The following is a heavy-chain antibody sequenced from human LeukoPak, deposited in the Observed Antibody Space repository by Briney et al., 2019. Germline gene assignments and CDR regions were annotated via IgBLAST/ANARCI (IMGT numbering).Heavy chain of an antibody. CDR2: IRYDGSNK. CDR1: GFTFSSYG. D-gene: IGHD2-15*01. Sequence: PGGSLRLSCAASGFTFSSYGMHWVRQAPGKGLEWVAFIRYDGSNKYYADSVKGRFTISRDNAKNSLYLQMNSLRAEDTAVYYCARALGYCSGGSCPFGYWGQGTLVTVSS. V-gene: IGHV3-30*02. J-gene: IGHJ4*02. CDR3: ARALGYCSGGSCPFGY.